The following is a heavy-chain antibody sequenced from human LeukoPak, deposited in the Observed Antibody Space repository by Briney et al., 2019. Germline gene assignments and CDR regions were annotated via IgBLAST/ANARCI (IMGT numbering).Heavy chain of an antibody. J-gene: IGHJ3*02. CDR3: ARVHETGYAFDI. D-gene: IGHD3-9*01. CDR1: GFTFSSYE. CDR2: ISSSGSTI. V-gene: IGHV3-48*03. Sequence: GGSLRLSCAASGFTFSSYEMNWVRQAPGKGLEWVSYISSSGSTIYYADSVKGRFTISRDNAKNSLYLQMNSLRAEDMAVYYCARVHETGYAFDIWGQGTMVTVSS.